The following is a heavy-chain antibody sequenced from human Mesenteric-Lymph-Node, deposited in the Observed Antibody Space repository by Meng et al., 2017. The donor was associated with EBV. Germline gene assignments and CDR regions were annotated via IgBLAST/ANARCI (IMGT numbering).Heavy chain of an antibody. D-gene: IGHD1-26*01. J-gene: IGHJ4*02. CDR1: GYTFTSYA. CDR2: INAGNGNT. CDR3: ARGQQGASYAFDY. V-gene: IGHV1-3*01. Sequence: VQFVQSGAEVKKPGASVKVSCKASGYTFTSYAMHWVRQSPGQRLEWMGWINAGNGNTKYSQKFQGRVTITRDTSASTAYMELSSLRSEDTAVYYCARGQQGASYAFDYWGQGTLVTVSS.